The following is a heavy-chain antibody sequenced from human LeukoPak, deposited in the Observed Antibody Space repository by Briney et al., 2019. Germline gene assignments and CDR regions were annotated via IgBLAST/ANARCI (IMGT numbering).Heavy chain of an antibody. Sequence: GGSLRLSCAASGFTFSSYAMSWVRQAPGKRLEWVSAISGSGGSTYYADSEKGRFTISRDNSKNTLYLQMNSLRAEDTAVYYCAKSYYDYVWGSYPLEYWGQGTLVTVSS. CDR2: ISGSGGST. CDR3: AKSYYDYVWGSYPLEY. V-gene: IGHV3-23*01. J-gene: IGHJ4*02. D-gene: IGHD3-16*02. CDR1: GFTFSSYA.